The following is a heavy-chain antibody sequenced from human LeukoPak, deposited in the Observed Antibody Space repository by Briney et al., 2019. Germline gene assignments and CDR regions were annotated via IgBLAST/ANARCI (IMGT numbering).Heavy chain of an antibody. Sequence: PGTSPRLPCAASGFTFSNYGMHWVRQAPGKGLEWVATITYDGSSEYYADSVKDRFTVSRDNSKNTLYLQMSSLKTEDTAVYYCAKRGDGGHKSLEYWGQGTLVIVSS. J-gene: IGHJ4*02. CDR1: GFTFSNYG. V-gene: IGHV3-30*18. CDR2: ITYDGSSE. CDR3: AKRGDGGHKSLEY. D-gene: IGHD3-16*01.